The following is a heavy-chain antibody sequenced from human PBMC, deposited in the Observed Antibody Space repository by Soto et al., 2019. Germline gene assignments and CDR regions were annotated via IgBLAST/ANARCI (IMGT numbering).Heavy chain of an antibody. CDR2: IYYSGST. D-gene: IGHD1-26*01. V-gene: IGHV4-59*01. Sequence: SETLSLTCTVSGGSISSYYWSWIRQPPGKGLEWIAYIYYSGSTNYNPSLKSRVAISVDTSKNQFSLKLSSVTAADTAVYYCVATPSGSYGSFDYWGQGTLVTVSS. J-gene: IGHJ4*02. CDR1: GGSISSYY. CDR3: VATPSGSYGSFDY.